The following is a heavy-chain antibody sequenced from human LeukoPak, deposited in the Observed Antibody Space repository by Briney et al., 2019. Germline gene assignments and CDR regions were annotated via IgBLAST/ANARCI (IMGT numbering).Heavy chain of an antibody. CDR2: IWYDGSNK. Sequence: GGSLRLSCAASGFTFSSYGMHWFRQAPGKGLEWVAVIWYDGSNKYYADSVKGRFTISRDNSKNTLYLQMNSLRAEDTAVYYCAKGLIAAEYYFDYWGQGTLVTVSS. J-gene: IGHJ4*02. V-gene: IGHV3-33*06. CDR3: AKGLIAAEYYFDY. D-gene: IGHD6-13*01. CDR1: GFTFSSYG.